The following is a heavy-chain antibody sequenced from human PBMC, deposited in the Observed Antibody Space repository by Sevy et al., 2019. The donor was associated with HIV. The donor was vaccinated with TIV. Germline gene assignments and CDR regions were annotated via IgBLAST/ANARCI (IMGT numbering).Heavy chain of an antibody. J-gene: IGHJ4*02. CDR3: AKEGTMLVVVIQYYFDY. Sequence: GGSLRLSCAASGFTFSSYAMSWVRQAPGKGLEWVSAISGSGGSTYYADSVKGRFTISRDNSKNTLYLQMNSLRAEDTAVYYCAKEGTMLVVVIQYYFDYWGQGTLVTVSS. V-gene: IGHV3-23*01. CDR1: GFTFSSYA. D-gene: IGHD3-22*01. CDR2: ISGSGGST.